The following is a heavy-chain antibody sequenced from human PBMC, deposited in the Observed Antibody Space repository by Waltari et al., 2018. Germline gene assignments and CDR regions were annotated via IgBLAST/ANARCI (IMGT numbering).Heavy chain of an antibody. CDR2: INPNSGDT. D-gene: IGHD2-2*01. CDR3: ARESAFSTSWYPGFDP. V-gene: IGHV1-2*06. CDR1: GYSLTSYY. J-gene: IGHJ5*02. Sequence: QVELVPSGAEVRKPGASVKVSCKASGYSLTSYYMPWVRQAPGLGLEWMGRINPNSGDTNSAPKFQGRVTLTRDTSVNTAFLELRSLTSDDTAVYFCARESAFSTSWYPGFDPWGQGTLVTVAS.